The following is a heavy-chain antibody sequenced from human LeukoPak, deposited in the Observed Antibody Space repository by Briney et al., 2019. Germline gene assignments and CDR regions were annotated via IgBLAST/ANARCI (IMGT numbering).Heavy chain of an antibody. Sequence: PSQTLSLTCTVSGGSISSGGYYWSWIRQPPGKGLEWIGEINHSGSTNYNPSLKSRVTISVDTSKNQFSLKLSSVTAADTAVYYCARSGSYYSFDYWGQGTLVTVSS. CDR3: ARSGSYYSFDY. J-gene: IGHJ4*02. CDR1: GGSISSGGYY. CDR2: INHSGST. D-gene: IGHD1-26*01. V-gene: IGHV4-30-2*01.